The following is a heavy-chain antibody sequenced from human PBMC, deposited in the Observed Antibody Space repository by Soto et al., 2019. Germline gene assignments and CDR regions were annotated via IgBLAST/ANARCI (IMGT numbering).Heavy chain of an antibody. V-gene: IGHV4-31*03. D-gene: IGHD6-13*01. CDR2: IYYSGST. CDR3: ARSIAEAGTPGLFDY. Sequence: SETLSLTCTVSGGSISSGGYYWSWIRQHPGKGLEWIGYIYYSGSTYYNPSLKSRVTISVDTSKNQFSLKLSSVTAADTAVYYSARSIAEAGTPGLFDYWGQGTLATVSS. J-gene: IGHJ4*02. CDR1: GGSISSGGYY.